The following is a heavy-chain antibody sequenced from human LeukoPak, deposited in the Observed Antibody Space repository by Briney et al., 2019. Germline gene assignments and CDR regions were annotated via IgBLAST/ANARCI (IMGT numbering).Heavy chain of an antibody. D-gene: IGHD5-24*01. CDR1: GGSISSYY. Sequence: SETLSLTCTVSGGSISSYYWSWIRRPAGKGLEWIGRIYTSGSTNYNPSLKSRVTMSVDTSKNRFSLKLSSVTAADTAVYYCARRMATIRAFDIWGQGTMVTVSS. J-gene: IGHJ3*02. CDR3: ARRMATIRAFDI. V-gene: IGHV4-4*07. CDR2: IYTSGST.